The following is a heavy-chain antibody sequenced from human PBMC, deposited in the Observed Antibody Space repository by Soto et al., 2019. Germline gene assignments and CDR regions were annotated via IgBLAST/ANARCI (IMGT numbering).Heavy chain of an antibody. Sequence: PGGSLRLSCAASGFTFSSYFMSWVRQAPGKGLEWVSAISGSGSGTYYADSVKGRFTISRDNSKNTLYVQMNSLRAEDTAVYYCVKGRSGYDFDYWGQGTLVTVSS. D-gene: IGHD5-12*01. CDR1: GFTFSSYF. V-gene: IGHV3-23*01. CDR3: VKGRSGYDFDY. CDR2: ISGSGSGT. J-gene: IGHJ4*02.